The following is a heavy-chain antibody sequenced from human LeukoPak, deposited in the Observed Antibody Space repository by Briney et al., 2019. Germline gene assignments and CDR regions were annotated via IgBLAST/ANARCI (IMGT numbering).Heavy chain of an antibody. V-gene: IGHV4-4*07. Sequence: KSGGSLRLSCAASGFTFSDYYMSWIRQPAGKGLEWIGRIHTSGKTNYNPSLKSRVTISVDTSKNQFSLKLTSVTAADTAVYYCTRTIDPYCFDYWGQGTLVTVSS. CDR2: IHTSGKT. CDR3: TRTIDPYCFDY. D-gene: IGHD2-15*01. CDR1: GFTFSDYY. J-gene: IGHJ4*02.